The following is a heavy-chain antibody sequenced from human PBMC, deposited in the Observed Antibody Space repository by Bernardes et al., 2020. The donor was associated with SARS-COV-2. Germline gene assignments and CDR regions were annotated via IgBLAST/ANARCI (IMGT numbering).Heavy chain of an antibody. D-gene: IGHD5-12*01. Sequence: SETLSLTCTVSGGSINNYYWSWVRQPPGKGLEWIAYIYYSGSTYYNPSLKSRVTISVDTSKNQFSLKLNSVTAADTAVYYCARGAVANYYYYGLDVWGQGTTVTVSS. CDR1: GGSINNYY. V-gene: IGHV4-59*01. CDR3: ARGAVANYYYYGLDV. J-gene: IGHJ6*02. CDR2: IYYSGST.